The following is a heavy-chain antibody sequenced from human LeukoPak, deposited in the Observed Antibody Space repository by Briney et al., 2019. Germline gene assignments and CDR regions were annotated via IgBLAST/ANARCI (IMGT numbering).Heavy chain of an antibody. CDR1: GFTFSSYG. D-gene: IGHD3-22*01. CDR3: AKVHPYYYDSSGGFDY. CDR2: IRYAGSNK. V-gene: IGHV3-30*02. J-gene: IGHJ4*02. Sequence: GGSLRLSCAASGFTFSSYGMHCVRQAPGKGLEWVAFIRYAGSNKYYADSVKGRFTISRDNSKNTLYLQMNSLRAEDTAVYYCAKVHPYYYDSSGGFDYWGQGTLVTVSS.